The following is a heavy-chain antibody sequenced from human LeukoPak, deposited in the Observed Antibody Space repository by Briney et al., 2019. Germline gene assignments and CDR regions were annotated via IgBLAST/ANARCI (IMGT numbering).Heavy chain of an antibody. D-gene: IGHD1-7*01. Sequence: SETLSLTCSVSGGSISSYYWTWIRQPPGKGLEWVGYIYYSGSTNYNPSLKSRVTISVDTSKIQFSLKLSSVTAADTAVYYCAKMTGNYLTGYYFDYWGRGTLVTVSS. V-gene: IGHV4-59*01. J-gene: IGHJ4*02. CDR2: IYYSGST. CDR1: GGSISSYY. CDR3: AKMTGNYLTGYYFDY.